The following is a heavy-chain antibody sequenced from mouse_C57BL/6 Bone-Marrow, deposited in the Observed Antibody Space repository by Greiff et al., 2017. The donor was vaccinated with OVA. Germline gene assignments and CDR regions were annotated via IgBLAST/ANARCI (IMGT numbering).Heavy chain of an antibody. CDR3: ARQGRGSGRFAY. Sequence: VQLQQPGAELVRPGSSVKLSCKASGYTFTSYWMHWVKQRPIQGLEWIGNIDPSDSETHYNQKFKDKATLTVDKSSSTAYMQLSSLTSEDSAVYYCARQGRGSGRFAYWGQGTLVTVSA. CDR1: GYTFTSYW. V-gene: IGHV1-52*01. D-gene: IGHD3-2*02. J-gene: IGHJ3*01. CDR2: IDPSDSET.